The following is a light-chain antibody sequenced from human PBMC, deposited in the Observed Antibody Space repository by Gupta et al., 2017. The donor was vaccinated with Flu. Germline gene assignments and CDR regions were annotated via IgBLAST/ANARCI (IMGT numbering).Light chain of an antibody. CDR1: SSDVGGYNY. V-gene: IGLV2-14*01. CDR3: SSYTSTTSWV. J-gene: IGLJ3*02. Sequence: TSSDVGGYNYVSWYQQHPGKAPKLMIYEVSNRPSGVSNRFSGSKSGNTASLTISGLQAEDEADYYCSSYTSTTSWVFGGGTKVTVL. CDR2: EVS.